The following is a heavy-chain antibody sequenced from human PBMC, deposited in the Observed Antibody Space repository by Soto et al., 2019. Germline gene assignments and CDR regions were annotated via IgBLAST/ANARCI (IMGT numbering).Heavy chain of an antibody. CDR3: ARDDCGRDCYRDY. D-gene: IGHD2-21*02. V-gene: IGHV3-33*01. J-gene: IGHJ4*02. Sequence: QVQLVESGGGVVQPGRSLRLSCTASGFTFSSYGMHWVRQAPGKGLEWVAVILYDGSNKYYADSVKGRFTISRDNSKNTLYLQMNSLRAEDTAVYYCARDDCGRDCYRDYWGQGTLVTVSS. CDR2: ILYDGSNK. CDR1: GFTFSSYG.